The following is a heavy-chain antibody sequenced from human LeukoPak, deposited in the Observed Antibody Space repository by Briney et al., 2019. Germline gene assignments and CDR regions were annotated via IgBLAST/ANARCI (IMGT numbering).Heavy chain of an antibody. V-gene: IGHV3-7*01. CDR3: AKDERSSSSIDY. CDR2: IKEDASEI. CDR1: GFTFSNYW. J-gene: IGHJ4*02. Sequence: GGSLRLSCAASGFTFSNYWMTWVRQAPGKGLEWVATIKEDASEIYYADSVKGRFTISRDNAQDSLHLLVNSLRAEDTAMYYCAKDERSSSSIDYWGQGTLVTV. D-gene: IGHD6-13*01.